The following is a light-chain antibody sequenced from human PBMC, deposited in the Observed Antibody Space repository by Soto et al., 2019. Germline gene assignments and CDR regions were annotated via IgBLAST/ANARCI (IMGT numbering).Light chain of an antibody. CDR3: QQYNSYST. CDR2: KAS. Sequence: DIQITQSPSTLSASVGDIVTITCRASQSFSSWLAWYQHKPGKAPKLLIYKASSLESGVPSRFSGSVSGTEFTLTISSLQPDDFATYYCQQYNSYSTFGQGTKVEIK. J-gene: IGKJ1*01. CDR1: QSFSSW. V-gene: IGKV1-5*03.